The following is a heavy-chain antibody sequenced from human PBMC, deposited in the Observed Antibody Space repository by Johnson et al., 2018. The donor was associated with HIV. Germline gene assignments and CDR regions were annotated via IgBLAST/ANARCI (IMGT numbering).Heavy chain of an antibody. D-gene: IGHD6-19*01. Sequence: VESGGGVVQPGGSLRLSCAASGFTVTNKYMSWVRQAPGKGLEWVSVRYGGGRPYHADSVKGSFSLSRDTSKNTLYLQMNSLSAEDTAGYYCAREPGIAVAGTDAFDIWGQGTMVTVSS. CDR1: GFTVTNKY. V-gene: IGHV3-66*01. CDR2: RYGGGRP. CDR3: AREPGIAVAGTDAFDI. J-gene: IGHJ3*02.